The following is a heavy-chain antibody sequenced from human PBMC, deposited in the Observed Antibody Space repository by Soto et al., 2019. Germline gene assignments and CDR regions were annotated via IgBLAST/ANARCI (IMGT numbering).Heavy chain of an antibody. CDR3: AHREYSSSSDWFDP. CDR1: GFSLSTSGVG. Sequence: QITLKESGPTLVKPTQTLTLTCTFSGFSLSTSGVGVGWIRQPPGKALEWLALIYWDDNKRYSPSLKSRLTITKDTSKNQVVLTMTNMDPVDTATYYCAHREYSSSSDWFDPWGQGTLVTVSS. D-gene: IGHD6-6*01. J-gene: IGHJ5*02. V-gene: IGHV2-5*02. CDR2: IYWDDNK.